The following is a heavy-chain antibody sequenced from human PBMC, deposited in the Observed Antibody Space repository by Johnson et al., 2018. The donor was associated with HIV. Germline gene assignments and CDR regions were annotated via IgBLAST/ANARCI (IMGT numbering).Heavy chain of an antibody. CDR2: IYSGGST. Sequence: VQLVESGGGLVKPGGSLRLSCAASGFTFNYYYMTWVRQAPGKGLEWVSVIYSGGSTYYADSVKGRFTISRDNSKNTLYLQMNSLRGEDTAVYYCAVNDGYCSSTSCYWDKAFDIWGQGTMVTVSS. J-gene: IGHJ3*02. D-gene: IGHD2-2*01. CDR3: AVNDGYCSSTSCYWDKAFDI. V-gene: IGHV3-66*02. CDR1: GFTFNYYY.